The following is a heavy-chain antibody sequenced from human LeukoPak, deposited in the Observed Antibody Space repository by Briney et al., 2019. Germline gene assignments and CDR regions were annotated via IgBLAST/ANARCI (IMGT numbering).Heavy chain of an antibody. CDR3: ASISPGLWFGESASAGAFDI. CDR2: INPSGGST. D-gene: IGHD3-10*01. CDR1: GYTFTSYY. Sequence: ASVKVSCKASGYTFTSYYMHWVRQAPGQGLEWMGIINPSGGSTSYAQKFQGRVTMTRDTSTSTVYMELSSLRSEDTAVYYCASISPGLWFGESASAGAFDIWGQGTMVTVSS. J-gene: IGHJ3*02. V-gene: IGHV1-46*01.